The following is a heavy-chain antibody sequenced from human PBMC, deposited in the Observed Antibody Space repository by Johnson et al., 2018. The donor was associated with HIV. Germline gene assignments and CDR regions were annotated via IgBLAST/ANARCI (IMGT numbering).Heavy chain of an antibody. CDR1: GFTFSSYA. CDR3: ARKGPTSGRADAFDL. CDR2: ISYDGSKK. J-gene: IGHJ3*01. V-gene: IGHV3-30*04. Sequence: VLLLESGGGVVQPGRSLRLSCAASGFTFSSYAMHWVRQAPGKGLEWVAVISYDGSKKYYADSVKGRFTISRDNSKNTLYLQMNSLTSEDTAVYYCARKGPTSGRADAFDLWGQGTMVTVSS.